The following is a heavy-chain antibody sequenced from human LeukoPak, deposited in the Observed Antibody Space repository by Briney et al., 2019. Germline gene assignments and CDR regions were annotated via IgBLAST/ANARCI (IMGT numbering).Heavy chain of an antibody. CDR1: GFTFSDYY. D-gene: IGHD6-6*01. CDR3: ARSGIAARRPLDY. CDR2: ISSSGSTI. J-gene: IGHJ4*02. Sequence: GGSLRLSCAASGFTFSDYYMSWICQAPGKGLEWVSYISSSGSTIYYADSVKGRFTISRDNAKNSLYLQMNSPRAEDTAVYYCARSGIAARRPLDYWGQGTLVTVSS. V-gene: IGHV3-11*04.